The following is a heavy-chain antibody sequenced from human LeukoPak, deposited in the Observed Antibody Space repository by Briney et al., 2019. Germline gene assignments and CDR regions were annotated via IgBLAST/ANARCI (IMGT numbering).Heavy chain of an antibody. CDR2: INHSGST. Sequence: SETLSLTCAVYGGSFGGYYWSGIRQPPGKGLDWIGEINHSGSTNYNPSLKSRVTISVDTSKNQFSLKLSSVTAADTAVYYCASDLERGGDDYWGQGTLVTVSS. D-gene: IGHD7-27*01. CDR1: GGSFGGYY. J-gene: IGHJ4*02. CDR3: ASDLERGGDDY. V-gene: IGHV4-34*01.